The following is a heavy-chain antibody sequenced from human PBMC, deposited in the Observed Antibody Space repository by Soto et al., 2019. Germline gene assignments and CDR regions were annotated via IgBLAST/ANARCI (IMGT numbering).Heavy chain of an antibody. CDR1: GFTFSSYT. J-gene: IGHJ6*02. D-gene: IGHD6-13*01. V-gene: IGHV3-48*02. Sequence: EVQLVESGGGLVQPGGSLRLSCAASGFTFSSYTMNWVRQAPGKGLEWVSYITSSSSTIYYADSVKGRFTISRDNAKNSLYLQMNSLRDEDTAVYYCARTLAAAAYYYYYGMDVLGQGTTVTVSS. CDR2: ITSSSSTI. CDR3: ARTLAAAAYYYYYGMDV.